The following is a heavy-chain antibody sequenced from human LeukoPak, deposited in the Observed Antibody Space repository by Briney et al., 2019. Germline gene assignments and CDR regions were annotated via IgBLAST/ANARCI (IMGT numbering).Heavy chain of an antibody. CDR3: ARTTTVTPRYFDL. V-gene: IGHV4-34*01. J-gene: IGHJ2*01. CDR1: GGSFSGYY. CDR2: INHSGST. D-gene: IGHD4-17*01. Sequence: SETVSLTCAVYGGSFSGYYWSWIRQPPGKGLEWLGEINHSGSTNYNPSLTSRVTISVDTSKNQFSLKLSSVTAADTAVYYCARTTTVTPRYFDLWGRGTLVTVSS.